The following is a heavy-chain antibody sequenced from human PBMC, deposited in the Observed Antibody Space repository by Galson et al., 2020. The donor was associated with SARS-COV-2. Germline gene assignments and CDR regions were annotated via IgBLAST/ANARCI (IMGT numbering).Heavy chain of an antibody. CDR2: INHSGST. CDR3: ARGQGLRFLGWFVGGSWAYYSYGMDV. V-gene: IGHV4-34*01. J-gene: IGHJ6*02. Sequence: SETLSLTCAVYGGSFSGYYWSWIRQPPGKGLEWIGEINHSGSTNYNPSLKSRVTISVDTYKNQFSLKLSSVTAADTAVYSCARGQGLRFLGWFVGGSWAYYSYGMDVWGQGTTVTVSS. D-gene: IGHD3-3*01. CDR1: GGSFSGYY.